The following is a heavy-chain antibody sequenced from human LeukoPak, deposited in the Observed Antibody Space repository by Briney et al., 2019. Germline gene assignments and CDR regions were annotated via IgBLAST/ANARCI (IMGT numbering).Heavy chain of an antibody. D-gene: IGHD2-21*02. CDR2: IYPGDYEA. CDR3: AIPPGYCGNDCSFDH. J-gene: IGHJ4*02. V-gene: IGHV5-51*01. Sequence: GESLKISCEGSGYSFSNYWIGWVRRMPGKGLEWMGIIYPGDYEARYSPSFQSLVTISVDKSISTAYLQWSSLKASDTAMYYCAIPPGYCGNDCSFDHWGQGTLVTVSS. CDR1: GYSFSNYW.